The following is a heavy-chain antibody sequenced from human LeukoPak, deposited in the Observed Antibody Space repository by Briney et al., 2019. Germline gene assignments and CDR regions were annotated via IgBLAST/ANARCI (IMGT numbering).Heavy chain of an antibody. V-gene: IGHV1-2*02. CDR3: ATRGDSSGLPSYDY. Sequence: ASVTVSCKASGYTFTGYYMHWVRQAPGQGLEWMGWINPNSGGTNYAQKFQGRVTMTRDTSISTAYMELSRLRSDDTAVYYCATRGDSSGLPSYDYWGQGTLVTVSS. J-gene: IGHJ4*02. CDR1: GYTFTGYY. CDR2: INPNSGGT. D-gene: IGHD3-22*01.